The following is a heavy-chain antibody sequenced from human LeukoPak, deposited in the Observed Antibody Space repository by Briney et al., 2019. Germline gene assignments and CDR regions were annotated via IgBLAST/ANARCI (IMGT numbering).Heavy chain of an antibody. J-gene: IGHJ4*02. CDR1: GFTFSSYW. V-gene: IGHV3-74*01. D-gene: IGHD2-2*01. CDR2: INTDGSST. CDR3: ARGKPYCSSTSCPPFY. Sequence: PGGSLRLSCAASGFTFSSYWMHWVRQAPGKGLVWVSRINTDGSSTSYADSVKGRFTISRDNAKNTLYLQMNSLRAEDTAVYYCARGKPYCSSTSCPPFYWGQGTLVTVSS.